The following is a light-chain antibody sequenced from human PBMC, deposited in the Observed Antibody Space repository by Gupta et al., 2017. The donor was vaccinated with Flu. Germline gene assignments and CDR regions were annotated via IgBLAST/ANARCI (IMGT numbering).Light chain of an antibody. CDR3: QQYGSTRRT. V-gene: IGKV3-20*01. CDR1: QSVSSSY. CDR2: GAS. Sequence: GTLSLSPGERATLSCRASQSVSSSYLAWYQQKPGQAPRLLIYGASSRATGIPDRFSGSGSGTDFTLTIRRLEPEDVAVYYCQQYGSTRRTFGQGTRLEIK. J-gene: IGKJ5*01.